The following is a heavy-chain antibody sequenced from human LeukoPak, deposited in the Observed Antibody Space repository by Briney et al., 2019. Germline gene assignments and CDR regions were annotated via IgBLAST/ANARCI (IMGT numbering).Heavy chain of an antibody. CDR2: IHGGNGDT. CDR3: ARDDCGDTCYPGGY. Sequence: ASVNVSFKASGYTFTNYVVHWERQPPGQRPEWMGWIHGGNGDTKYSQNFQGRVTITRDTSASTAYMELSSLTSEDTALYYCARDDCGDTCYPGGYWGQGTLVTVSS. V-gene: IGHV1-3*01. J-gene: IGHJ4*02. CDR1: GYTFTNYV. D-gene: IGHD2-21*01.